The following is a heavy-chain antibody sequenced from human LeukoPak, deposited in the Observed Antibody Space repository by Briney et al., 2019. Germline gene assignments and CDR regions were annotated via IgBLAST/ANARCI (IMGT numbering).Heavy chain of an antibody. J-gene: IGHJ2*01. CDR3: AKTVTTQAYYWYFDL. D-gene: IGHD4-17*01. Sequence: GGSLRLSCAASGFTFSIYAMSWVRQAPGKGLEWVPAIGGSGQSTNYADSVKGRFTISRDNSRNTLYLDMNILRAEDTAVYYCAKTVTTQAYYWYFDLWGRGTLVTVSS. CDR2: IGGSGQST. CDR1: GFTFSIYA. V-gene: IGHV3-23*01.